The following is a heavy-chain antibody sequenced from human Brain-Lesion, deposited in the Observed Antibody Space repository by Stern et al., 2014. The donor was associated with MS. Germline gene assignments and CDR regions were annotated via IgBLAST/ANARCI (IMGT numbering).Heavy chain of an antibody. CDR1: GGSISSGGYY. CDR3: ARGRVVPGFQYYATDV. Sequence: MQLVESGPGLVKPSQTLSLSCTVSGGSISSGGYYWSWIRQPAGKGLEWIGRIFNSGSTSYNPSLKSRVTISIDTSKNQFSLRLNSMTAADTAVYYCARGRVVPGFQYYATDVWAKGPRSSSP. CDR2: IFNSGST. V-gene: IGHV4-61*02. D-gene: IGHD2-2*01. J-gene: IGHJ6*02.